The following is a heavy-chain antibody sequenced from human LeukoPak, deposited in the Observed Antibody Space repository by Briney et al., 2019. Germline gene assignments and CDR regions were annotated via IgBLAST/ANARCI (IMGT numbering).Heavy chain of an antibody. CDR2: IYYSGRT. V-gene: IGHV4-59*08. CDR3: ARGDYLDGFDI. Sequence: SETLSLTCTVSGGSITKYYWSWIRQPPGKGLEWIGYIYYSGRTHYNPSLKSPVTISVDTSKNQFSLNLSSVTAADTAVYYCARGDYLDGFDIWGQGTMVTVSS. J-gene: IGHJ3*02. CDR1: GGSITKYY. D-gene: IGHD2/OR15-2a*01.